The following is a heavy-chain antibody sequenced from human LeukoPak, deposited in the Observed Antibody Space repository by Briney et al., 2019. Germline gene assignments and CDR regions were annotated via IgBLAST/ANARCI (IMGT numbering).Heavy chain of an antibody. J-gene: IGHJ4*02. CDR1: GFTFSSYS. V-gene: IGHV3-21*04. D-gene: IGHD2/OR15-2a*01. CDR2: ISSSSSYI. Sequence: GGSLRLSCAASGFTFSSYSMNWVRQAPGKGLEWVSSISSSSSYIYYADSVKGRFTISRDNAKNSLYLQMNSLRAEDTALYYCAKASGEYYFDYWGQGTLVTVSS. CDR3: AKASGEYYFDY.